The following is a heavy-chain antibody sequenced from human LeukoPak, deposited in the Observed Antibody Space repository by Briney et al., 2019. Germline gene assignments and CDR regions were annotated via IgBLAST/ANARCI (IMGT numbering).Heavy chain of an antibody. CDR3: AGTGYGPFDY. CDR1: GGSISSYY. CDR2: IYYSGST. J-gene: IGHJ4*02. V-gene: IGHV4-59*08. D-gene: IGHD3/OR15-3a*01. Sequence: PSETLSLTCTVSGGSISSYYWSWIRQPPGKGLEWIGYIYYSGSTNYNPSLKSRVTISVDTSKNQFSLKLSSVTAADTAVYYCAGTGYGPFDYWGQGTLVTVSS.